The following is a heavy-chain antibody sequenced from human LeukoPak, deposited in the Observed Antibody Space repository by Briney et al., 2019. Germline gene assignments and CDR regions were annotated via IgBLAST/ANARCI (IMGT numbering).Heavy chain of an antibody. CDR2: INSDGINT. CDR3: ARDLGQYYDTSDNWFDP. J-gene: IGHJ5*02. Sequence: GGSLRLSCAASGFTFSNYWMHWVRHAPGKGLVWVSRINSDGINTSYADSVKGRFTISRDNAKNTLNLQLNSLRDEDTAVYYCARDLGQYYDTSDNWFDPWGQGTLVTVSS. V-gene: IGHV3-74*01. D-gene: IGHD3-22*01. CDR1: GFTFSNYW.